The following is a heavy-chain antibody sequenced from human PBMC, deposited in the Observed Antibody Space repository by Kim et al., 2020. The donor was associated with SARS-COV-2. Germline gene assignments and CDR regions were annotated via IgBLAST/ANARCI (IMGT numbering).Heavy chain of an antibody. Sequence: GGSLRLSCAASGFTFSNAWMSWVRQAPGKGLEWVGRIKSKTDGGTTDYAAPGKGRFTISRDDSKNTLYLQMNSLKTEDTAVYYSTTAPEKNYYYYMDVWGKGTTVTVSS. CDR1: GFTFSNAW. J-gene: IGHJ6*03. CDR3: TTAPEKNYYYYMDV. V-gene: IGHV3-15*01. CDR2: IKSKTDGGTT.